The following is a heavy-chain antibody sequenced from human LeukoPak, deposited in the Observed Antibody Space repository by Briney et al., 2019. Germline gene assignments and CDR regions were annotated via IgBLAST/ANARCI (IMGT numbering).Heavy chain of an antibody. CDR3: ARVKGQWLGSIIDY. V-gene: IGHV1-46*01. J-gene: IGHJ4*02. D-gene: IGHD6-19*01. CDR2: INPSGGST. CDR1: GYTFTSYY. Sequence: ASVKVSCKASGYTFTSYYMHWVRQPPGQGLEWMGIINPSGGSTSYSQKFQGRVTMTRDTSTSTVYMEPGSLRSEDTAVYYCARVKGQWLGSIIDYWGQGTLVTVSS.